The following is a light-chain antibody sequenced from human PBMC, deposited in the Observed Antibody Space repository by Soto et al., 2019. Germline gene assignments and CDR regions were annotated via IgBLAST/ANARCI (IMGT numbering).Light chain of an antibody. Sequence: EIMTRSSPLTLSMSRGETPTLSCMAIQSVASNSLAWYQQKPGQAHRLIIYDASNRATGVPVRFSGSGSGTDFTLTISILEPEDFAVYYCQQRNDLRRGTFGQGALPAVK. V-gene: IGKV3D-20*02. CDR1: QSVASNS. CDR3: QQRNDLRRGT. CDR2: DAS. J-gene: IGKJ5*01.